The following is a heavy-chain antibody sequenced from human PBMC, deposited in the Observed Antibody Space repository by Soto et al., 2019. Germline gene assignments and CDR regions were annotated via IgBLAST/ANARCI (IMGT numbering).Heavy chain of an antibody. Sequence: PGESLKISCKGSGYSFTSYWIGWVRQMPGKGLEWMGIIYPGDSDTRYSPSFQGQVTISADKSISTAYLQWSSLKASDTAMYYCAREEQWPDDAIDICGQGTMVTVSS. V-gene: IGHV5-51*01. CDR2: IYPGDSDT. D-gene: IGHD6-19*01. J-gene: IGHJ3*02. CDR1: GYSFTSYW. CDR3: AREEQWPDDAIDI.